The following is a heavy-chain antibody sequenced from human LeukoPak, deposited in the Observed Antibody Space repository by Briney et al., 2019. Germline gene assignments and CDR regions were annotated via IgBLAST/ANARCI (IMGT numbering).Heavy chain of an antibody. J-gene: IGHJ4*02. Sequence: GGSLRLSCAASGFTFSNAWMSWVRRAPGKGLEWVSVIFSGGNSYYGDSVKGRFTISRDDSKNTVYLQMNSLRAEDTAVYYCARGLYYYDTGYWGQGTLVTVSS. CDR1: GFTFSNAW. V-gene: IGHV3-53*01. D-gene: IGHD3-22*01. CDR3: ARGLYYYDTGY. CDR2: IFSGGNS.